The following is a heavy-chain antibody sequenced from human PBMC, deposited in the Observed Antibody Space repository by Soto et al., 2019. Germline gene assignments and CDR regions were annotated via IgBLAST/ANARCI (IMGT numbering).Heavy chain of an antibody. Sequence: QVQLQESGPGLVKPSQTLSLTCTVSGGSISSGDYYWSWIRQPPGKGLEWIGYIYYSGSTYYNPSLESGVTISIDTSKNQFSLKLSSVTAANTAVYYCAGAPIYCSSTSCQPNGMAVWGQGTTVTVSS. CDR3: AGAPIYCSSTSCQPNGMAV. CDR1: GGSISSGDYY. CDR2: IYYSGST. J-gene: IGHJ6*02. V-gene: IGHV4-30-4*01. D-gene: IGHD2-2*01.